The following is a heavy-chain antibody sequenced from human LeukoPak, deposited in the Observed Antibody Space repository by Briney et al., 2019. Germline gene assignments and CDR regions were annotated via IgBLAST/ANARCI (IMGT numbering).Heavy chain of an antibody. CDR1: GFTFTSYS. CDR3: AKKAQYNGNYPLDY. J-gene: IGHJ4*02. CDR2: TSDRGDYT. D-gene: IGHD1-26*01. V-gene: IGHV3-23*01. Sequence: QPGGSLRLSCAASGFTFTSYSMSWVRQAPGKGLEWVSGTSDRGDYTYYADSVKGRFTISRDNSKNTLYLQMNSLRAEDTALSFCAKKAQYNGNYPLDYWGQGTLVTVSS.